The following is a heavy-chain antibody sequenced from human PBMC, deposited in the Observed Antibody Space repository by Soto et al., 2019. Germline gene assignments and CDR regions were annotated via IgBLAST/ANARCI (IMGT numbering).Heavy chain of an antibody. CDR1: GGTFSSYA. CDR3: ARAGYYDYVWWSYRYTGIRAQLDP. Sequence: ASVQVSCKASGGTFSSYAISWVRQAPGQGLEWMGGIIPIFGTANYAQKFQGRVTITADESTSTAYMELSSLRSEDTAVYYCARAGYYDYVWWSYRYTGIRAQLDPWGQGTLVTVYS. CDR2: IIPIFGTA. J-gene: IGHJ5*02. D-gene: IGHD3-16*02. V-gene: IGHV1-69*13.